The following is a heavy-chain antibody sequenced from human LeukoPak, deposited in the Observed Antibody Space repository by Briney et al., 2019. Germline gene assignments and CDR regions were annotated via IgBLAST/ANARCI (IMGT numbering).Heavy chain of an antibody. CDR2: ISNKANSYTT. Sequence: GGSLRLSCAASGFIFSRYTINWVRQAPGKGLEWVGRISNKANSYTTEYATSVKGRFTISRDDSRDSLYLQMNDLKTEDTAVYHCTRGYSGAYVYAFDVWGQGTMVTVSS. CDR3: TRGYSGAYVYAFDV. J-gene: IGHJ3*01. D-gene: IGHD5-12*01. V-gene: IGHV3-72*01. CDR1: GFIFSRYT.